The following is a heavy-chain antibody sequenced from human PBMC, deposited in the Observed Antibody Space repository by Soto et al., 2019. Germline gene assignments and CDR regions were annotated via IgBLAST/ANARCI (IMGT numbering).Heavy chain of an antibody. Sequence: PSETLSLTCTVSGGSISSSSYYWGWIRQPPGKGLEWIGSIDYSGSTYYNPSLKSRVTISVDTSKNQFSLKLNSVTAADTAVYYCARGHYPSSGFLFFYWFDSWRQGTPVTFSS. CDR3: ARGHYPSSGFLFFYWFDS. CDR2: IDYSGST. V-gene: IGHV4-39*01. J-gene: IGHJ5*01. CDR1: GGSISSSSYY. D-gene: IGHD3-22*01.